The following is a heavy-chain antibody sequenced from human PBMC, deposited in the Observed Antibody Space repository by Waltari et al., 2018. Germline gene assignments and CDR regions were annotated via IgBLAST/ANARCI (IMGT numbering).Heavy chain of an antibody. CDR1: GFTCSSYG. Sequence: QVQLVESGGGVVQPGGSLRHSCAASGFTCSSYGMHWVRQATGKGLECVAFIRYYGSNKYYADSVKCRFTISRDNSKNTLYLQMNSLRAEYTAVYYCAKGTTVTTRGDYFDYWGQGTLVTVSS. D-gene: IGHD4-17*01. V-gene: IGHV3-30*02. J-gene: IGHJ4*02. CDR3: AKGTTVTTRGDYFDY. CDR2: IRYYGSNK.